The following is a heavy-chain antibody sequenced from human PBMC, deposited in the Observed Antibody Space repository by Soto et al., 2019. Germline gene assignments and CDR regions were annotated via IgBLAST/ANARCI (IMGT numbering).Heavy chain of an antibody. CDR3: ARERPSSDFWSGYSFGMDV. CDR2: ISSGGLTI. Sequence: DVRLVESGGGLVQPGGSLRLSCAASGFTLSSYEMNWVRQAPGKGLEWVSYISSGGLTIYYADSVKGRFTISRDNAKNSLYLQMNSLTGEDAAVYYCARERPSSDFWSGYSFGMDVWGQGTAVTVSS. CDR1: GFTLSSYE. J-gene: IGHJ6*02. D-gene: IGHD3-3*01. V-gene: IGHV3-48*03.